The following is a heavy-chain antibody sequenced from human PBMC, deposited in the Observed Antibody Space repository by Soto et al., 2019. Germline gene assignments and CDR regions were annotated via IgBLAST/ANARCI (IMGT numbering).Heavy chain of an antibody. CDR1: GGSFSGYY. CDR2: INHSGST. J-gene: IGHJ6*02. Sequence: QVQLQQWGAGLLKPSETLSLTCAVYGGSFSGYYWSWIRQPPGKGLEWIGEINHSGSTNYNPSLKSRVTISVDTFKNQFSLKRSSVTAADTAVYYCARGRGYSYGPYYYGMDVWGQGTTVTVSS. V-gene: IGHV4-34*01. CDR3: ARGRGYSYGPYYYGMDV. D-gene: IGHD5-18*01.